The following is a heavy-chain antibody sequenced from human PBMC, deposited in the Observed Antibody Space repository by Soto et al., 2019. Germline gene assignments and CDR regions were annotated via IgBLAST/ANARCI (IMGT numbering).Heavy chain of an antibody. Sequence: QVQLVESGGGVVQPGRSLRLSCAASGFTFSSYGMHWVRQAPGKGLEWVAVISYDGSNKYYADSVKGRFTISRDNSKNTLYLQMNNLRAEDTAVYYCAKTELGGWYFDLWGRGTLVTVSS. CDR1: GFTFSSYG. V-gene: IGHV3-30*18. J-gene: IGHJ2*01. D-gene: IGHD3-16*01. CDR2: ISYDGSNK. CDR3: AKTELGGWYFDL.